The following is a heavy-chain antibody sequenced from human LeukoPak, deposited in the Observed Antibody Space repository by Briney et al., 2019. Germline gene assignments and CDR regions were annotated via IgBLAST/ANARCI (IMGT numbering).Heavy chain of an antibody. D-gene: IGHD2-2*01. J-gene: IGHJ5*01. CDR2: IYYSGST. CDR1: GGSISNYY. V-gene: IGHV4-59*01. CDR3: AGSYCSSTSCGFDS. Sequence: SETLSLTCTVSGGSISNYYWSWIRQPPGKGLEWIGYIYYSGSTNYNPSLKSRVTISVDTSKNQFSLKLSSVTAADTAVYYCAGSYCSSTSCGFDSWGQGTLVTVSS.